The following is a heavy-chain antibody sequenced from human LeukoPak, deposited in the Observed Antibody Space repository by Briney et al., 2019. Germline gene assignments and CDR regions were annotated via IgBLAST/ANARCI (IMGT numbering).Heavy chain of an antibody. D-gene: IGHD3-9*01. J-gene: IGHJ4*02. CDR2: IIPIFGTA. Sequence: PPASVKVSCKASGYTFTSYGISWVRQAPGQGLEWMGRIIPIFGTANYAQKFQGRVTITTDESTSTAYMELSSLRSEDTAVYYCARDRAYYDILTGHAFDYWGQGTLVTVSS. CDR1: GYTFTSYG. V-gene: IGHV1-69*05. CDR3: ARDRAYYDILTGHAFDY.